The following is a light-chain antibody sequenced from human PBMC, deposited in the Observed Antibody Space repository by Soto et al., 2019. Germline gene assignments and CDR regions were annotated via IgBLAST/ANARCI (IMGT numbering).Light chain of an antibody. CDR2: EVS. CDR3: SSYRSSNTWV. J-gene: IGLJ3*02. Sequence: QSALTQPASVSGSPGQSITISCTGTSSDIGGYNSVSWYQQHPGKAPKLMIFEVSNRPSGLSNRFTGSKSGNTASLTISGLQAEDEADYYCSSYRSSNTWVFGGGTKVTVL. V-gene: IGLV2-14*01. CDR1: SSDIGGYNS.